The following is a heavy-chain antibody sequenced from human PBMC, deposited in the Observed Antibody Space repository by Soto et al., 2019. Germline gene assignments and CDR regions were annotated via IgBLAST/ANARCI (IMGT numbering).Heavy chain of an antibody. J-gene: IGHJ3*02. Sequence: QVQLEQSGAEVKTPGSSVKVSCKASGGTLSDHGVAWLRQAPGQGLEGMGGTIPVFNTARYAQTFQGRVTVTADKFPNIAYMEVSSLRSEYTAFDFCPRGVYGSGNYYTGPAACAIFGQWTMFIVSS. CDR1: GGTLSDHG. CDR2: TIPVFNTA. CDR3: PRGVYGSGNYYTGPAACAI. V-gene: IGHV1-69*06. D-gene: IGHD3-10*01.